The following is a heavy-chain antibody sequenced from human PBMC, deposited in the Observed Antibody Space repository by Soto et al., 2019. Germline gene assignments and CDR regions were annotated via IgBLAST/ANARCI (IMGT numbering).Heavy chain of an antibody. Sequence: QPGGSLRLFCAASGFTFSNYWMTWARQAPGKGLEWVANIKEDGSEKHYVDSVKGRFTISRDNAKNSLYLQMNSLRVEDTAVYFCSRDVVVGAKALNYWGQGALVTVSS. CDR3: SRDVVVGAKALNY. CDR2: IKEDGSEK. J-gene: IGHJ4*02. D-gene: IGHD2-15*01. V-gene: IGHV3-7*01. CDR1: GFTFSNYW.